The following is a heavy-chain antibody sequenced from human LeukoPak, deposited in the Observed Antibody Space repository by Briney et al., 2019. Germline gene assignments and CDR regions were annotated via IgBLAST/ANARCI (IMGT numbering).Heavy chain of an antibody. D-gene: IGHD5-18*01. J-gene: IGHJ4*02. CDR1: GYSFSIYW. V-gene: IGHV5-51*01. Sequence: GESLKISGKGSGYSFSIYWIGWVRQMPGKGLEWMGIIYPGDSDTRYSPSFQGQVTISADKSISTAYLQWSSLKASDTAMYYCARQERRGYSYGYFDYWGQGTLVTVSS. CDR2: IYPGDSDT. CDR3: ARQERRGYSYGYFDY.